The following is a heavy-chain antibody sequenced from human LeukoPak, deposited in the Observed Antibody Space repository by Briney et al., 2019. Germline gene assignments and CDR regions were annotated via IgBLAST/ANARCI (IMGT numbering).Heavy chain of an antibody. J-gene: IGHJ3*02. CDR3: ARTSPLAAAGHDAFDI. V-gene: IGHV1-18*04. CDR2: ISAYNGDT. Sequence: GASVEVSCKASGYTFTGYYIHWVRQAPGQGLEWMGWISAYNGDTNHAQRLQGRVTVTTDTSTSTAFMELRSLRSDDTAVYYCARTSPLAAAGHDAFDIWGQGTMVTVSS. D-gene: IGHD6-13*01. CDR1: GYTFTGYY.